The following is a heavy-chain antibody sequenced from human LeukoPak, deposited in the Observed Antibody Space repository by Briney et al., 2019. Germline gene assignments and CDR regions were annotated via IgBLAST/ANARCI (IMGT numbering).Heavy chain of an antibody. CDR2: INWNGGST. CDR3: ARDRGSSGYYAWFDP. J-gene: IGHJ5*02. Sequence: GGSLRLSCAASGFTFSSYSMNWVRQAPGKGLEWVSGINWNGGSTGYADSVKGRFTISRDNAKNSLYLQMNSLRAEDTALYHCARDRGSSGYYAWFDPWGQGTLVTVSS. D-gene: IGHD3-22*01. CDR1: GFTFSSYS. V-gene: IGHV3-20*01.